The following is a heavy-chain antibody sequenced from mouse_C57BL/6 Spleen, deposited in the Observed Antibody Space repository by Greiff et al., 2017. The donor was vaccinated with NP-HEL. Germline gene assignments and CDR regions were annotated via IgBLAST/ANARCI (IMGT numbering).Heavy chain of an antibody. D-gene: IGHD1-1*01. CDR1: GYTFTNYW. CDR2: IYPGGGYT. J-gene: IGHJ4*01. CDR3: ARWDGSFMDY. V-gene: IGHV1-63*01. Sequence: VQVVESGAELVRPGTSVKMSCKASGYTFTNYWIGWAKQRPGHGLEWIGDIYPGGGYTNYNEKFKGKATLTADKSSSTAYMQFSSLTSEDSAIYYCARWDGSFMDYWGQGTSVTVSS.